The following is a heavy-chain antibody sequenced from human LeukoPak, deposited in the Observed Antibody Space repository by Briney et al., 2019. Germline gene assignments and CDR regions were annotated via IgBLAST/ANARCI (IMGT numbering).Heavy chain of an antibody. D-gene: IGHD6-19*01. CDR2: MNPNSGNT. CDR1: GYTFTTHD. Sequence: ASVKVSCKASGYTFTTHDINWGRQGTGQGLEWVGWMNPNSGNTGYTQKFQGRVTMTRNTSISTAYMELSSLRSEDTAVYYCARGRGSGHKENWFDPWGQGTLVTVSS. V-gene: IGHV1-8*01. J-gene: IGHJ5*02. CDR3: ARGRGSGHKENWFDP.